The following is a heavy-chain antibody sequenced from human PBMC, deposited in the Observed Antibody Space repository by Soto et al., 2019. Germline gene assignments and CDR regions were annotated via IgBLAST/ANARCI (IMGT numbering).Heavy chain of an antibody. D-gene: IGHD2-8*02. Sequence: PGGSLRLSCVASGFTFSNYAMTWVRQVAGKGLEPAASISDSGGNTYYADSVKGRFTISRDNSKDTLYLQMNSLRAVDTARYYCAQISCPGVSCPSYYYGMEVWGPGTTVTVSS. J-gene: IGHJ6*02. CDR3: AQISCPGVSCPSYYYGMEV. V-gene: IGHV3-23*01. CDR1: GFTFSNYA. CDR2: ISDSGGNT.